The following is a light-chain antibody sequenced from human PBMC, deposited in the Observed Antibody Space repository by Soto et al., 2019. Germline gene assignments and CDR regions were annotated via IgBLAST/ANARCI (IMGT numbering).Light chain of an antibody. J-gene: IGKJ4*01. CDR3: MQTIQPLLT. Sequence: DVVMTQTPLSLSVTPGQPASISCKSSQSLLHTDGKTYLYWYLQKPGHPPQLLIYEVFNRFSGVPDRFSGSGSGTDFTLKISRVEADDVVTYYGMQTIQPLLTFGGGTKVEI. V-gene: IGKV2D-29*01. CDR2: EVF. CDR1: QSLLHTDGKTY.